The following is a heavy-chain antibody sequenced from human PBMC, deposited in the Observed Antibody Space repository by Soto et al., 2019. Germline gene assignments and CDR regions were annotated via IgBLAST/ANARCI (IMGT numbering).Heavy chain of an antibody. CDR3: AREKGYCSGGSCYSGYFQH. J-gene: IGHJ1*01. Sequence: QVQLVQSGAEVKKPGSSVKVSCKASGGTFSSYAISWVRQAPGQGLEWMGGIIPIFGTANYAQKFQGRVTITADESTSTAYMELSSLRSEDTAVYYCAREKGYCSGGSCYSGYFQHWGQGTLVTVSS. CDR1: GGTFSSYA. D-gene: IGHD2-15*01. CDR2: IIPIFGTA. V-gene: IGHV1-69*12.